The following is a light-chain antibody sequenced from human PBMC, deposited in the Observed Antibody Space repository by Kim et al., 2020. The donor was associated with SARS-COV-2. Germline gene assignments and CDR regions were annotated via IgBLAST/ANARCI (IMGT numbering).Light chain of an antibody. CDR1: QDIANY. Sequence: ASVGDTVTITCRASQDIANYLAWYQQKPGKAPKSLMYAASSLESGVPSRFSGSGSGTDFTLTINSVQPEDFATYYCQQYNTYPIIFGQGTRLEIK. CDR3: QQYNTYPII. CDR2: AAS. J-gene: IGKJ5*01. V-gene: IGKV1-16*01.